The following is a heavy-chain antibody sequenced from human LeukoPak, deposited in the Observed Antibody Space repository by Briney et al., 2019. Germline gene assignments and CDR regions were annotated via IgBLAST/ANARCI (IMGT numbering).Heavy chain of an antibody. J-gene: IGHJ4*02. CDR2: IYYSGST. V-gene: IGHV4-30-4*07. D-gene: IGHD3-22*01. CDR1: GGSISSGGYS. CDR3: ARAPIVYYYDSSGYFLDY. Sequence: TLSLTCAVSGGSISSGGYSWSWIRQPPGKGLEWIGYIYYSGSTYYNPSLKSRVTISVDTSKNQFSLKLSSVTAADTAVYYCARAPIVYYYDSSGYFLDYWGQGTLVTVSS.